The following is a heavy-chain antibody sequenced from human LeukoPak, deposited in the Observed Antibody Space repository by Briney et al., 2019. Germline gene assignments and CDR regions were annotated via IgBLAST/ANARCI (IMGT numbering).Heavy chain of an antibody. CDR2: ISYDGSNK. J-gene: IGHJ4*02. D-gene: IGHD3-22*01. CDR3: AKGSYDSSGYWFDY. V-gene: IGHV3-30-3*01. CDR1: GFTFSSYA. Sequence: PGGSLRLSCAASGFTFSSYAMHWVRQAPGKGLEWVAVISYDGSNKYYADSVKGRFTISRDNSKNTLYLQMNSLRAEDTAVYYCAKGSYDSSGYWFDYWGQGTLVTVSS.